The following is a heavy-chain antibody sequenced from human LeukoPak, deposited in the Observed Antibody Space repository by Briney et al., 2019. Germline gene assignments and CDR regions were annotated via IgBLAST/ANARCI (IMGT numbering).Heavy chain of an antibody. V-gene: IGHV1-46*03. Sequence: ASVKVSCKASGYTFTGYYMHWVRQAPGQGLEWMGIINPSGGSTSYAQKFQGIVTMTRDTSTSTVYMELSSLRSEDTAVYYCARVGFPTGPRFPSYYYYMDVWGKGTTVTVSS. J-gene: IGHJ6*03. D-gene: IGHD4-11*01. CDR2: INPSGGST. CDR1: GYTFTGYY. CDR3: ARVGFPTGPRFPSYYYYMDV.